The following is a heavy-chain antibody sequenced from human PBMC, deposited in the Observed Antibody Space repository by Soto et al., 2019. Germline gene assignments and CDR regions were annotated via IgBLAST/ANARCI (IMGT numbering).Heavy chain of an antibody. D-gene: IGHD4-17*01. V-gene: IGHV3-66*01. Sequence: EVQLVESGGGLVQPGGSLRLSCAASGFSVSDNHMSWVRQAPGKGLEWVSLIYMSDSTYYADSVKGRFTISRDTSRNTLYLQMNSLRPEDTAVYYCARDPPGNHGAFDYWGQGILVTVSS. CDR2: IYMSDST. CDR1: GFSVSDNH. CDR3: ARDPPGNHGAFDY. J-gene: IGHJ4*02.